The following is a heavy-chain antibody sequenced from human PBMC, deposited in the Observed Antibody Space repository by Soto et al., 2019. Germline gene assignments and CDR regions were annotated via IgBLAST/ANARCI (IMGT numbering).Heavy chain of an antibody. Sequence: SVKVSCKASGGTFSSYAISWVRQAPGQGLEWMGGIIPIFGTANYAQKFQGRVTITADESTSTAYMELSSLRSEDTAVYYCASGSSWRRNYYGMDVWGQGTTVTVSS. D-gene: IGHD6-13*01. CDR2: IIPIFGTA. CDR3: ASGSSWRRNYYGMDV. V-gene: IGHV1-69*13. CDR1: GGTFSSYA. J-gene: IGHJ6*02.